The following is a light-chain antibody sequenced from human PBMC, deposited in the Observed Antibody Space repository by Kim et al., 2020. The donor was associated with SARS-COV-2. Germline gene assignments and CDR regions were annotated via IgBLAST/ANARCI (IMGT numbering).Light chain of an antibody. CDR1: NLGDQY. CDR2: RDN. CDR3: QAWDRSPSV. Sequence: SYELTQPPSVSVSPGQTASITCSGDNLGDQYASWYQQKPGQSPVVVIFRDNRRPSGIPERFSGPNSGYTAPLTISGTQAMDEADYYFQAWDRSPSVFGTG. V-gene: IGLV3-1*01. J-gene: IGLJ1*01.